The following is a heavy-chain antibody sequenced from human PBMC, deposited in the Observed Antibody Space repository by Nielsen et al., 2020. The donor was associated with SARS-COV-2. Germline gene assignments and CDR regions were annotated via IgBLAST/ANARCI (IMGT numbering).Heavy chain of an antibody. V-gene: IGHV1-8*01. CDR1: GYTFTSYD. J-gene: IGHJ6*02. D-gene: IGHD5-18*01. CDR2: MNPNSGNT. Sequence: ASVKVSCKASGYTFTSYDINWVRQATGQGLEWMGWMNPNSGNTGYAQKFQGRVTMTRNTSISTAYMELSSLRSEDTAVYYCARSHTAPGGRDYYYGMDVWGQGTTVTVSS. CDR3: ARSHTAPGGRDYYYGMDV.